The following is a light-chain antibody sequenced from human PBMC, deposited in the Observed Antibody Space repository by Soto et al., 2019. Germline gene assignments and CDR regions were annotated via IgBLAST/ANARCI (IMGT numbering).Light chain of an antibody. CDR3: QQRSDWPST. CDR1: QSVGSY. CDR2: DAS. V-gene: IGKV3-11*01. J-gene: IGKJ4*01. Sequence: EIVLTQSPATLSLSPGDIATLSCRASQSVGSYLGWYQQRPGQAPRLLIYDASNRATRIPARFSGSGSGTDFTLTISSLEPEDFAVYYCQQRSDWPSTFGEGTKVEIK.